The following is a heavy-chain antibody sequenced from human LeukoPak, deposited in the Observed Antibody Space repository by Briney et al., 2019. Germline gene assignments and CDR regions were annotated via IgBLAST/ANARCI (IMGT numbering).Heavy chain of an antibody. CDR3: ARGGGNYKNYKEY. J-gene: IGHJ4*02. CDR1: GYTFMSYY. D-gene: IGHD4-23*01. Sequence: RGASVKVSCKASGYTFMSYYLHWVRQAPGQGLEWMGIINPSGGSTSYAQKFQGRVTMTRDMSMSTVYMELSSLRSEDTAVYYCARGGGNYKNYKEYWGQGTLVTVCS. CDR2: INPSGGST. V-gene: IGHV1-46*01.